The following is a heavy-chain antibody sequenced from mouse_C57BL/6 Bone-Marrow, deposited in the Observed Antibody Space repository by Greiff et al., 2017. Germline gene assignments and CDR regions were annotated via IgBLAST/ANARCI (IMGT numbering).Heavy chain of an antibody. CDR2: IYPGSGNT. J-gene: IGHJ4*01. CDR3: ARTYDYDEAMDY. CDR1: GYTFTDYY. D-gene: IGHD2-4*01. V-gene: IGHV1-76*01. Sequence: QVQLQQSGAELVRPGASVKLSCKASGYTFTDYYINWVKQRPGQGLEWIARIYPGSGNTYYNEKFKGKATLTAEKSSSTAYMQRSSLTSEDSAVYFCARTYDYDEAMDYWGQGTSVTVSS.